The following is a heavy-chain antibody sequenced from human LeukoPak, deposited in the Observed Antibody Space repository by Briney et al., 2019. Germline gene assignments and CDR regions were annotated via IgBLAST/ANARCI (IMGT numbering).Heavy chain of an antibody. CDR1: GFTFSTYA. CDR2: ISYDGSNK. V-gene: IGHV3-30*04. J-gene: IGHJ4*02. CDR3: ARDLIVVVIKGEGADY. Sequence: PGRSLRLSCAASGFTFSTYAMHWVRQAPSKGLEWVAVISYDGSNKYYADSVKGRFTISRDNSKNTLYLQMNSLRAEDTAVYYCARDLIVVVIKGEGADYWGQGTLVTVSS. D-gene: IGHD3-22*01.